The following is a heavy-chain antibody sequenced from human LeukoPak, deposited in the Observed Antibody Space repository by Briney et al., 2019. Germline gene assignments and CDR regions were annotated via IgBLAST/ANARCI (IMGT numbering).Heavy chain of an antibody. Sequence: PGRSLRLSCAASGFTFSNYGMHWVRQAPGKGLEWMTTIWYDGNNKYYADSVKGRFSISRDNSKNTPYLQMNSLRAEDTAVYYCARGDYDILTGYYRPLYYYYGMDVWGQGTTVTVSS. CDR2: IWYDGNNK. V-gene: IGHV3-33*01. CDR3: ARGDYDILTGYYRPLYYYYGMDV. D-gene: IGHD3-9*01. CDR1: GFTFSNYG. J-gene: IGHJ6*02.